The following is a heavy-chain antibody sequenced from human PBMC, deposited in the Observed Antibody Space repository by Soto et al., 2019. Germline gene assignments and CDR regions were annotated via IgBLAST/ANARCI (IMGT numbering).Heavy chain of an antibody. CDR3: AASIFYYGMDV. V-gene: IGHV5-51*01. Sequence: ESVMICCKGSRYHFPNYWIGWVRPMPGKGLEWMGLIYPGDSDTNYNPSFQGQVTLSADKSITTTYLRWTSLEASDTAIYYCAASIFYYGMDVWGQGTTVTVSS. CDR1: RYHFPNYW. J-gene: IGHJ6*02. CDR2: IYPGDSDT.